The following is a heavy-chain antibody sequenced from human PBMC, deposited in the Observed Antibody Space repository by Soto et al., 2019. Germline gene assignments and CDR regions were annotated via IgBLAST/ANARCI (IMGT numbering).Heavy chain of an antibody. Sequence: QVQLVQSGAEVKKPGSSVKVSCKASGGTFSSYAISWVRQAPGQGLEWMGGIIPISGTANYAQKFQGRVTTTADQSTGTGYTELSRLRSEDTAVYYCARSQGSSTSLEIYYYYYYGMDVWGQGTTVTVSS. D-gene: IGHD2-2*01. CDR1: GGTFSSYA. CDR3: ARSQGSSTSLEIYYYYYYGMDV. J-gene: IGHJ6*02. V-gene: IGHV1-69*01. CDR2: IIPISGTA.